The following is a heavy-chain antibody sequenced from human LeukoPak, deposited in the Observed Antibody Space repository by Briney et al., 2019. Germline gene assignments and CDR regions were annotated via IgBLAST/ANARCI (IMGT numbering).Heavy chain of an antibody. Sequence: ASVKVSCKASGYTFTSYAMHWVRQAPGQRLEWMGWINAGNGNTKYSQKFQGRVTITRDTSASTAYMELSSLRSEDTAVYYCARVPIHHSIAVAVNYFDYWGQGTLVTVSS. J-gene: IGHJ4*02. CDR1: GYTFTSYA. CDR3: ARVPIHHSIAVAVNYFDY. CDR2: INAGNGNT. V-gene: IGHV1-3*01. D-gene: IGHD6-19*01.